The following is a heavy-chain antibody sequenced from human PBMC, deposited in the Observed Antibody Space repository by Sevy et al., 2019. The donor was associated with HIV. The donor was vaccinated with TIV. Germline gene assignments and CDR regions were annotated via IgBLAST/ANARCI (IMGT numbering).Heavy chain of an antibody. Sequence: AAVKVSCKASGYTFTGQYIHWVGQAPRQGLQWMGWINPNSGVTNHAQKFQGRVTMTRDTSINMAYMELSGLKSDDTAVYYCARDLRLRGDSYGSFDHWGQGTLVTVSS. V-gene: IGHV1-2*02. CDR3: ARDLRLRGDSYGSFDH. J-gene: IGHJ4*02. CDR1: GYTFTGQY. D-gene: IGHD5-18*01. CDR2: INPNSGVT.